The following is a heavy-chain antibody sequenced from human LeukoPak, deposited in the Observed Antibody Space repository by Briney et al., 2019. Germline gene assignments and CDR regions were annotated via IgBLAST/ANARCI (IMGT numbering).Heavy chain of an antibody. J-gene: IGHJ4*02. CDR1: GFTFSIYS. CDR2: ISSTSSYI. V-gene: IGHV3-21*01. D-gene: IGHD4-17*01. Sequence: GGSLRLSCAASGFTFSIYSITWVRQSPGKGLQWVSSISSTSSYIFYADSVKGRFTTSRDNAENSVYLQMNSLRAEDTGVYYCAKSMTTVTTSGRVGYWGQGTLVTVSS. CDR3: AKSMTTVTTSGRVGY.